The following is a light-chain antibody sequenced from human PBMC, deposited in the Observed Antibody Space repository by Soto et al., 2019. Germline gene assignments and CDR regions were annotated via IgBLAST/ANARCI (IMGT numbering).Light chain of an antibody. V-gene: IGLV2-14*01. CDR1: GSDIATFNY. CDR2: QVT. CDR3: NSYSSTSFYV. J-gene: IGLJ1*01. Sequence: QSVLSQPASMSWSPGQSITISCTVSGSDIATFNYVSWYQQYPGKAPKLLIYQVTSRASGVSHRFSGSKSGNTAALTISGLQPEDEAEYYCNSYSSTSFYVFGTGTKATVL.